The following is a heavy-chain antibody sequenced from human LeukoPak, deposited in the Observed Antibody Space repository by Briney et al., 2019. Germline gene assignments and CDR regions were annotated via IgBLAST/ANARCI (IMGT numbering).Heavy chain of an antibody. D-gene: IGHD4-17*01. J-gene: IGHJ3*02. CDR3: ARDRTVTTNAFDI. V-gene: IGHV1-2*02. CDR2: INPNSGGT. CDR1: GYTFTGYY. Sequence: ASVKVSCKASGYTFTGYYMHWVRQAPGQGLEWMGWINPNSGGTNYAQKFQGRVTVTRDTSISTAYMELSRLRSDDTAVYYCARDRTVTTNAFDIWGQGTMVTVSS.